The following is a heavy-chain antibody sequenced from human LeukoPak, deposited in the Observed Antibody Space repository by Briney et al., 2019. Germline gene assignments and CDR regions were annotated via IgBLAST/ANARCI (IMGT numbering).Heavy chain of an antibody. CDR1: GFTFSSYS. V-gene: IGHV3-48*01. J-gene: IGHJ4*02. CDR3: ASLFYSSSWYYGPFDY. D-gene: IGHD6-13*01. Sequence: GGSLRLSCAASGFTFSSYSMNWVRQAPGKGLEWVSYISSSSSTIYYADSVKGRFTISGDNAKNSLYLQMNSLRAEDTAVYYCASLFYSSSWYYGPFDYWGQGTLVTVSS. CDR2: ISSSSSTI.